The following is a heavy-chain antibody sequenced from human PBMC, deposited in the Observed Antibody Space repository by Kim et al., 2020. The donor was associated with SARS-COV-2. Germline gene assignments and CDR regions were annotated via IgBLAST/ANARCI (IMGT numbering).Heavy chain of an antibody. CDR1: GGSLSSSSYY. D-gene: IGHD6-19*01. Sequence: SETLSLTCTVSGGSLSSSSYYWGWIRQPPGKGLECIGTAYYIGNTYYNPSIKSRVTISVDTSKNQFSLKLGSVTAADTAVYYCARHQRYSIGWYV. V-gene: IGHV4-39*01. CDR3: ARHQRYSIGWYV. CDR2: AYYIGNT. J-gene: IGHJ2*01.